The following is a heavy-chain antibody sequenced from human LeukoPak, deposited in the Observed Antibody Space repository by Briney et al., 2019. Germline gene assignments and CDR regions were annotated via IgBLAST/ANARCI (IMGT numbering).Heavy chain of an antibody. Sequence: GGSLRLSCAASGFTFSSYWMSWVRQAPGKGLEWVANIKQDGSEKYYVDSVKGRFTISRDNAKNSLYLQMNSLRAEDTAVYYCAREGMVRGVITYDYWGQGTLVTVSS. CDR3: AREGMVRGVITYDY. D-gene: IGHD3-10*01. J-gene: IGHJ4*02. CDR2: IKQDGSEK. V-gene: IGHV3-7*03. CDR1: GFTFSSYW.